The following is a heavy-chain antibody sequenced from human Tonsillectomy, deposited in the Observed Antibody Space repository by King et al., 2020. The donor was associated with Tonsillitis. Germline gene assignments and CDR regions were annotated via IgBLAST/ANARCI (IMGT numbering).Heavy chain of an antibody. CDR1: GYTFTGYY. J-gene: IGHJ6*03. Sequence: QLVQSGAEVKKPGASVKVSCKASGYTFTGYYIHWVRQAPGQGLEWMGWINPNSGGTNYTQKFQGWVTVTRETSISTAYMELNRLRSDDTAVYYCARGHTITATGRLYYYFMDVWGQGTTVTVSS. CDR2: INPNSGGT. V-gene: IGHV1-2*04. CDR3: ARGHTITATGRLYYYFMDV. D-gene: IGHD5-12*01.